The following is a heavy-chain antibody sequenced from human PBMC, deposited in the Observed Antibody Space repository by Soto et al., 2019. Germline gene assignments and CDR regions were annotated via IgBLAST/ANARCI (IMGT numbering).Heavy chain of an antibody. CDR1: GFTFSDYY. D-gene: IGHD3-3*01. Sequence: QVQLVESGGGLVKPGGSLRLSCAASGFTFSDYYMSWIRQAPGKGLEWVSYISSSSSYTNYADSVKGRFTISRDNAKNSLYLQMNSLRAEDTAVYYCARDSERITIFGVVIRNDDYYYYGMDVWGQGTTVTVSS. J-gene: IGHJ6*02. CDR2: ISSSSSYT. CDR3: ARDSERITIFGVVIRNDDYYYYGMDV. V-gene: IGHV3-11*06.